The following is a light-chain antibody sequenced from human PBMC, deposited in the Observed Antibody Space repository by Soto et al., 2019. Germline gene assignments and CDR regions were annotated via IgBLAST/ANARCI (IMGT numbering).Light chain of an antibody. CDR3: QQYDDWPWT. J-gene: IGKJ1*01. V-gene: IGKV3-15*01. Sequence: EILLTHSPVTLSLSPWERATLSCRASQNVRGYLAWYQQKPGQAPRLLIYGASTRATGIPARFSGSGSGTEFTLSISSLQSEDFAVYYCQQYDDWPWTFGPGTRWIS. CDR1: QNVRGY. CDR2: GAS.